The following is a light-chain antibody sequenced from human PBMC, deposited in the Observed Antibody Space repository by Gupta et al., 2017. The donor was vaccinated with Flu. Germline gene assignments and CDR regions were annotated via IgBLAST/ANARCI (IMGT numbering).Light chain of an antibody. J-gene: IGKJ2*03. CDR3: QQYSYWPYS. Sequence: EIVMTQSPATVSVSLGERAILSCRASQGVSDTVAWYQQKPGQAPRLLIYGASTRATGTPARFSGSGSGTEFTLTISSLQSGDFAVYYCQQYSYWPYSFGQGTKLEIK. CDR2: GAS. CDR1: QGVSDT. V-gene: IGKV3-15*01.